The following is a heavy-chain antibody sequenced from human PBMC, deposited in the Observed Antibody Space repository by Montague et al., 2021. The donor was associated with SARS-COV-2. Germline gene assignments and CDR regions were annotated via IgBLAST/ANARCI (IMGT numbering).Heavy chain of an antibody. D-gene: IGHD4-17*01. CDR3: ARGPTTGKRGRLYWYFDL. Sequence: SLRLSCAASGFTFGSYDMHWVRQATGKGLEWVSAIGTAGDTYYPGSVKXRFTISRENAKNSLYLQMNSLRAGDTAVYYCARGPTTGKRGRLYWYFDLWGRGTLVTVSS. J-gene: IGHJ2*01. CDR1: GFTFGSYD. CDR2: IGTAGDT. V-gene: IGHV3-13*01.